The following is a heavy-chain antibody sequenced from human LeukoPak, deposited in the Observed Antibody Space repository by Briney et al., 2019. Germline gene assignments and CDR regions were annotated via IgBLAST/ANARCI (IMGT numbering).Heavy chain of an antibody. CDR3: ARAPYDYVWGSYRYGRVPYYFDY. CDR1: GGSISGYY. J-gene: IGHJ4*02. Sequence: PSETLSLTCTVSGGSISGYYWSWIRQPPGKGLEWIGRIYTSGSTNYNPSLKSRVTMSVDTSKNQFSLKLSSVTAADTAVYYCARAPYDYVWGSYRYGRVPYYFDYWGQGTLVTVSS. V-gene: IGHV4-4*07. D-gene: IGHD3-16*02. CDR2: IYTSGST.